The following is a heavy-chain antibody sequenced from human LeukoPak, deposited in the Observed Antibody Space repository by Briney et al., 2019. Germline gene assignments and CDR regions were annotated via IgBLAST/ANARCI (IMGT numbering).Heavy chain of an antibody. CDR2: ISRNGVAT. Sequence: GSLRLSCEASGLSIGDYTMHWVRQVPGKGLEWVSLISRNGVATKYADSVRGRFIVSRDNSKNSLYLQMNSLRADDTAVYYCARDHLYYEISGPRFDNWGQGTRVTVSS. V-gene: IGHV3-43*01. D-gene: IGHD3-16*01. CDR3: ARDHLYYEISGPRFDN. CDR1: GLSIGDYT. J-gene: IGHJ4*02.